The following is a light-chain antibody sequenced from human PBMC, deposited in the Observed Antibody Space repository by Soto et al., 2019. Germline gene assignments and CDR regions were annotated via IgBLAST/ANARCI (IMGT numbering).Light chain of an antibody. CDR1: SSDIGGYNY. V-gene: IGLV2-11*01. CDR2: DVS. J-gene: IGLJ1*01. CDR3: ATWDDSLDVHV. Sequence: QSALTQPRSVSGSPGQSVTISCTGTSSDIGGYNYVSWYQQHPDKAPKLMIYDVSKRPSGVPDRFSGSKSGNTASLAISGLQSEDEAHYYCATWDDSLDVHVFGTGTKLTVL.